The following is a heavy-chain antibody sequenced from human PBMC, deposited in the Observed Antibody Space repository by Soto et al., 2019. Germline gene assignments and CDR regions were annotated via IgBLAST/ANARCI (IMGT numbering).Heavy chain of an antibody. Sequence: SETLSLTCAVYGGSFNSYYWSWIRQPPGKGLEWIGEINHDGSTTYSPSLKSRVTMSVDTSKNQFSLKLSSVTAADTAVYYCFASPVTLAGQIFASWGLGYLVTGSS. CDR2: INHDGST. CDR3: FASPVTLAGQIFAS. D-gene: IGHD6-19*01. V-gene: IGHV4-34*01. CDR1: GGSFNSYY. J-gene: IGHJ5*01.